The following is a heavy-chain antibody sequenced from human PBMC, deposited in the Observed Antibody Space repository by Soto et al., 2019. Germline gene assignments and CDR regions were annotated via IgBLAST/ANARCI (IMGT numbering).Heavy chain of an antibody. CDR3: ARLGSYYGMDV. CDR1: GGSVSSGSYY. D-gene: IGHD2-15*01. J-gene: IGHJ6*02. CDR2: IYYSGST. Sequence: QVQLQESGPGLVKPSETLSLTCTVSGGSVSSGSYYWSWIRQPPGKGLEWLGYIYYSGSTNYNPSLKSRVTISVDTSKNQFSLKLSSVTAADTAVYYCARLGSYYGMDVWGQGTTVTVSS. V-gene: IGHV4-61*01.